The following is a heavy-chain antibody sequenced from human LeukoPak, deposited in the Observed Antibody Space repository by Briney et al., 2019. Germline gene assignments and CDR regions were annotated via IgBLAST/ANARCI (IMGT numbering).Heavy chain of an antibody. V-gene: IGHV1-46*01. CDR3: ARVSLPGGDYGDLAY. J-gene: IGHJ4*02. CDR1: GYTFTSYY. Sequence: ASVKVSCKASGYTFTSYYMHWVRQAPGQGLEWMGIINPSGGSTSYAQKFQGRVTMTRDTSTSTVYMELSSLRSEDTAVYYCARVSLPGGDYGDLAYWGQGTLVTVSS. D-gene: IGHD4-17*01. CDR2: INPSGGST.